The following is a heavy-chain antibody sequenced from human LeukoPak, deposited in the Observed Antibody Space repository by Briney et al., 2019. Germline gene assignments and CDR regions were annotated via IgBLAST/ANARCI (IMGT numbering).Heavy chain of an antibody. CDR2: IYYSGST. D-gene: IGHD1-26*01. CDR3: ARRVGDKDYFDY. Sequence: SETLSLTCTVSGGSISSYYWSWVRQPPGKGLEWIGYIYYSGSTNYNPSLKSRVTISVDTSKNQFSLKLSSVTAADTAVYYCARRVGDKDYFDYWGQGTLVTVSS. J-gene: IGHJ4*02. V-gene: IGHV4-59*01. CDR1: GGSISSYY.